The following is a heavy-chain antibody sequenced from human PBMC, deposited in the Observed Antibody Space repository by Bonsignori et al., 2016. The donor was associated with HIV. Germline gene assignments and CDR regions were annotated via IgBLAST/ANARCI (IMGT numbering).Heavy chain of an antibody. CDR1: GGSFSAYY. V-gene: IGHV4-34*01. D-gene: IGHD3-22*01. J-gene: IGHJ1*01. CDR3: ARATSGYRHFQY. Sequence: SETLSLTCAVYGGSFSAYYWSWIRQPPGKGLEWIGEINHSGSTNYNPSLKSRVTISVDTSKNQFSLKLSSATAADTAVYYCARATSGYRHFQYWGQGTLVTVSS. CDR2: INHSGST.